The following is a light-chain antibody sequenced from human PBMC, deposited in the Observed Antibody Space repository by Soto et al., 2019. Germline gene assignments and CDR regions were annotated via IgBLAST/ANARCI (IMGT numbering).Light chain of an antibody. CDR3: SSYAGSNPSYV. Sequence: QSALTQPPSASGSPGQSVTISCTGTSSDVGGCNYVSWYQQHPGKAPKLMIYEVSKRPSGVPDRFSGSKSGNTASLTVSGLQAEDEDDYYCSSYAGSNPSYVFGTGTKVTVL. J-gene: IGLJ1*01. V-gene: IGLV2-8*01. CDR2: EVS. CDR1: SSDVGGCNY.